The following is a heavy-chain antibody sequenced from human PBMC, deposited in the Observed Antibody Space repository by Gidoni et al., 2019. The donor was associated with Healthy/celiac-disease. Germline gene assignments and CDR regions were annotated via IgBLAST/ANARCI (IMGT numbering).Heavy chain of an antibody. D-gene: IGHD3-10*01. CDR2: IISSSSYT. CDR1: GFTFSDYY. Sequence: QVQLVESGGGLVKPGGSLRRSCADSGFTFSDYYMSWNRQAPGKGLEWVSYIISSSSYTNYADSVKGRFTISRDNAKNSLFLQMNSLRAEDTAVYYCARSTPWGSGRHGVADAFDIWGQGTMVTVSS. CDR3: ARSTPWGSGRHGVADAFDI. J-gene: IGHJ3*02. V-gene: IGHV3-11*06.